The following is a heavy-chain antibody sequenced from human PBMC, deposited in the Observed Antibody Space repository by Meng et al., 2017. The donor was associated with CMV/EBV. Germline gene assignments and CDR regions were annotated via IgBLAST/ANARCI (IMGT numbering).Heavy chain of an antibody. Sequence: GESLKISCAASGFTFSSYSMNWVRQAPGKGLEWVSSISSSSSYIYYADSVKGRFTISRDNAKNSLYLQMNSLRAEDTAVYYCARDRIAGRIYYGMDVWGQGTTVTVSS. D-gene: IGHD6-6*01. J-gene: IGHJ6*02. CDR3: ARDRIAGRIYYGMDV. CDR2: ISSSSSYI. V-gene: IGHV3-21*01. CDR1: GFTFSSYS.